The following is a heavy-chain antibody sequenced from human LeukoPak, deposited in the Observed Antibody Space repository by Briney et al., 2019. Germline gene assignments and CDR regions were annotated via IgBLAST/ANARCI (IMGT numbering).Heavy chain of an antibody. D-gene: IGHD3-10*01. Sequence: SETLSLTCTVSGGSISSYYWSWIRQPPGKGLEWIGYIYYSGSTNYNPSLKSRVTISVDTSKNQFSLKLSSVTAADTAVYYCARHAEIWGNPYYYGSGSYYWFDPWGQGTLVTVSS. CDR3: ARHAEIWGNPYYYGSGSYYWFDP. CDR1: GGSISSYY. CDR2: IYYSGST. V-gene: IGHV4-59*08. J-gene: IGHJ5*02.